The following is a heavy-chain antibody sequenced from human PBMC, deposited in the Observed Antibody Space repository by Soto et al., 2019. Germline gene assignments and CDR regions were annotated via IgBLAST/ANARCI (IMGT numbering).Heavy chain of an antibody. D-gene: IGHD2-2*01. CDR2: MNPNSGNT. CDR1: GYTFTSYD. V-gene: IGHV1-8*01. Sequence: ASVKVPCKASGYTFTSYDINWVRQATGQGLEWMGWMNPNSGNTGYAQKFQGRVTMTRNTSISTAYMELSSLRSEDTAVYYCARSHSSRTRRVDYWGQGTLVTVSS. J-gene: IGHJ4*02. CDR3: ARSHSSRTRRVDY.